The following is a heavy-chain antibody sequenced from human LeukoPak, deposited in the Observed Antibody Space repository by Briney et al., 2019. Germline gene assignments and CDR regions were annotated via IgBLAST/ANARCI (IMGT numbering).Heavy chain of an antibody. J-gene: IGHJ3*02. CDR3: AKDHPYYYDSSGDAFDI. D-gene: IGHD3-22*01. V-gene: IGHV3-23*01. CDR2: ISGSGGST. CDR1: GFTVSSNY. Sequence: GGSLRLSCAASGFTVSSNYMSWVRQAPGKGLEWVSAISGSGGSTYYADSVKGRFTISRDNSKNTLYLQMNSLRAEDTAVYYCAKDHPYYYDSSGDAFDIWGQGTMVTVSS.